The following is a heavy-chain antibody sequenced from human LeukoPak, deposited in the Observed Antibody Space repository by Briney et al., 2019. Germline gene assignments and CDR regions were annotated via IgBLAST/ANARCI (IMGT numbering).Heavy chain of an antibody. D-gene: IGHD4-23*01. V-gene: IGHV1-2*02. CDR1: GYTFTGYY. Sequence: ASVKVSCKASGYTFTGYYMHWVRQAPGQGLEWMGWINPNSGGTNYAQKFQGRVTMTRDTSISTAYMELSRLRSDDTAVYYCARERGRVTLYYYYMDVWGKGTTVTVSS. CDR2: INPNSGGT. J-gene: IGHJ6*03. CDR3: ARERGRVTLYYYYMDV.